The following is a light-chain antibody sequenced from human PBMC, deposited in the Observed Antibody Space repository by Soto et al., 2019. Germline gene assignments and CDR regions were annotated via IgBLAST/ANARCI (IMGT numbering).Light chain of an antibody. V-gene: IGLV2-8*01. CDR2: DVS. Sequence: QSALTQPPSASGSPGQSVAISCTGTSSDVGGYNYVSWYQQHPGKAPKLMIYDVSERPSGVPDRFSGSKSGNTASPTVSGLQTEDEADYYCSSYAGTHVVFGTGTKLTVL. CDR1: SSDVGGYNY. J-gene: IGLJ1*01. CDR3: SSYAGTHVV.